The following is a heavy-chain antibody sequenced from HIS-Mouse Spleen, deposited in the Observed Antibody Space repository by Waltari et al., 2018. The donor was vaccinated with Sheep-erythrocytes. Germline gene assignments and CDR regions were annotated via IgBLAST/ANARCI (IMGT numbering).Heavy chain of an antibody. D-gene: IGHD1-26*01. CDR3: ARVAAVATLDY. CDR2: ISRSSSYR. CDR1: GFTFSSYS. V-gene: IGHV3-21*01. J-gene: IGHJ4*02. Sequence: EVQLVESGGGLVKPGGSLRLSCVASGFTFSSYSMNWVRQAPGQGLEWVSTISRSSSYRYYEDSVKGRFTISRDNAKNSLYLQVNSLRAEDTAVYYCARVAAVATLDYWGQGTLVTVSS.